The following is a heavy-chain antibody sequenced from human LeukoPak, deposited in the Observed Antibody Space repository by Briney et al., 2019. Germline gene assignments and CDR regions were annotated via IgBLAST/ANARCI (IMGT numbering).Heavy chain of an antibody. J-gene: IGHJ6*03. CDR3: ARAHWNDPYYYYYMDV. CDR2: IIPIFGTE. Sequence: SVKVSCKASGGTFSSYAISWVRQAPGQGLEWMGGIIPIFGTENYAQKFQGRVTITADESTSTAYMELSSLRSEDTAVYYCARAHWNDPYYYYYMDVWGKGTTVTISS. CDR1: GGTFSSYA. V-gene: IGHV1-69*13. D-gene: IGHD1-1*01.